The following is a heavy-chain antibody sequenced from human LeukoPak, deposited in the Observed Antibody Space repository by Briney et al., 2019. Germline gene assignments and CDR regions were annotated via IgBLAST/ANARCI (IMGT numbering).Heavy chain of an antibody. D-gene: IGHD3-22*01. CDR2: ISGSGGST. CDR1: GFTFSSYS. CDR3: ARPPPMIAYWDAFDT. V-gene: IGHV3-23*01. J-gene: IGHJ3*02. Sequence: GGSLRLSCAASGFTFSSYSMNWVRQAPGKGLEWVSAISGSGGSTYYADSVKGRFTISRDNSKNTLFLQMNSLRAEDTAVYYCARPPPMIAYWDAFDTWGQGTMVTVSS.